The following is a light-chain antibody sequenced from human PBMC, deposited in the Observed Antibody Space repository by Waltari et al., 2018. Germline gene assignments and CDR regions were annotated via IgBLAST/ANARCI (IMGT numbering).Light chain of an antibody. J-gene: IGKJ4*01. V-gene: IGKV1D-12*01. Sequence: TCRASQGISSWLAWYQQKPGKAPNLLISAASSLQSGVPSRFSGSGSGTDFTLTISSLQPEDFATYYCLQTNSLPFTFGGGTNVEIK. CDR1: QGISSW. CDR3: LQTNSLPFT. CDR2: AAS.